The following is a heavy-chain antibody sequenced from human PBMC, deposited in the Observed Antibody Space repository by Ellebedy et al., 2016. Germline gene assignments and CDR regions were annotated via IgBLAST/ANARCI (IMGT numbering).Heavy chain of an antibody. D-gene: IGHD3-16*01. Sequence: GESLKISXAASGFTFSSYGMHWVRQAPGKGLEWVSHISSSGSYTDYADSVKGRFTVSRDNAKNSLYLQMNSLRAEDTAVYYCASTGGPFDPWGQGTLVTVSS. V-gene: IGHV3-21*05. CDR3: ASTGGPFDP. CDR1: GFTFSSYG. CDR2: ISSSGSYT. J-gene: IGHJ5*02.